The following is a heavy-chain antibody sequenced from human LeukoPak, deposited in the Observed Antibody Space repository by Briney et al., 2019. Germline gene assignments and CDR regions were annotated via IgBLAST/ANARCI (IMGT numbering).Heavy chain of an antibody. Sequence: GGSLRLSCAASGFTFSSYSMNWVRQAPGKGLEWVSSISISSDYMYYADAVKGRFTISRDNAKNSLYLQMNSLRAEDTAVYYCASSITMVRGVIEYFQHWGQGTLVTVSS. J-gene: IGHJ1*01. V-gene: IGHV3-21*01. CDR1: GFTFSSYS. CDR2: ISISSDYM. CDR3: ASSITMVRGVIEYFQH. D-gene: IGHD3-10*01.